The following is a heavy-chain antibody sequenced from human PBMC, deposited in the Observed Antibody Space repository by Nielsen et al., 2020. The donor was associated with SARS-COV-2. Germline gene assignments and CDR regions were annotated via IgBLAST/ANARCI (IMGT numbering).Heavy chain of an antibody. CDR1: GGSISSYY. CDR2: INHSGST. CDR3: ARGSTVTIFGVVILYGMDV. D-gene: IGHD3-3*01. Sequence: GSLRLSCTVSGGSISSYYWSWIRQPPGKGLEWIGEINHSGSTNYNPSLKSRVTISVDTSKNQFSLKLSSVTAADTAVYYCARGSTVTIFGVVILYGMDVWGQGTTVTVSS. V-gene: IGHV4-34*01. J-gene: IGHJ6*02.